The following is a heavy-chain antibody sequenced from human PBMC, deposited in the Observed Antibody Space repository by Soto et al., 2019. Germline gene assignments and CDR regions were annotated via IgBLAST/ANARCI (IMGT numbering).Heavy chain of an antibody. D-gene: IGHD4-4*01. CDR3: AKDRDDYRNYVFDY. Sequence: EVQLLESGGGLVQPGGSLRLSCAASGFTFTNYAMTWVRQAPGKGLEWVSISSGSGSGGSTNYADSVKGRFTISRDNSQNTLYLQMNRLRVEDTAVYYCAKDRDDYRNYVFDYWGQGTLVTVSS. CDR2: SSGSGSGGST. V-gene: IGHV3-23*01. J-gene: IGHJ4*02. CDR1: GFTFTNYA.